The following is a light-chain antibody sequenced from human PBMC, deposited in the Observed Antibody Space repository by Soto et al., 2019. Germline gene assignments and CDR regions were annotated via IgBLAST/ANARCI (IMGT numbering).Light chain of an antibody. Sequence: DIQMTQSPSSLSASVGDRVTITCQASQDIRKFLNWYQQKPGKAPKLLINDASNLETGVPSRFSGRGSGTDFTFTINSLQPEDSATYYRQHEENVVTFGPGTTVDIK. CDR2: DAS. CDR3: QHEENVVT. V-gene: IGKV1-33*01. CDR1: QDIRKF. J-gene: IGKJ3*01.